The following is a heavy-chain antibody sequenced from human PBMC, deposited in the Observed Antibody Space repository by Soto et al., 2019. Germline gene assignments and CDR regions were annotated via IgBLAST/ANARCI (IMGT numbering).Heavy chain of an antibody. J-gene: IGHJ6*01. V-gene: IGHV1-8*02. Sequence: QVQLVQSGAEVKKPGASVKVSCKASGYTFTSYDINWVRQATGQGLEWMGWMNPNSGNTGYAQKFQGRVTMNRNTSISTAYMELSSLRSVSTAVYYCARAREYYYGMDVWGQGTTVTVSS. CDR2: MNPNSGNT. CDR3: ARAREYYYGMDV. CDR1: GYTFTSYD.